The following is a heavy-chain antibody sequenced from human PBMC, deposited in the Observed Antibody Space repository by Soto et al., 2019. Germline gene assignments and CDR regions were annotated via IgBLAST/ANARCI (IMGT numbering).Heavy chain of an antibody. D-gene: IGHD6-13*01. Sequence: ASVKVSCKASGYTFTGYYMHWVRQAPGQGLEWMGWINPNSGGTNYAQKFQGWVTMTRDTSISTAYMELRSLRSDDTAVYYCARVPGQQLVPFDYWGQGTLVTVS. CDR3: ARVPGQQLVPFDY. CDR1: GYTFTGYY. CDR2: INPNSGGT. J-gene: IGHJ4*02. V-gene: IGHV1-2*04.